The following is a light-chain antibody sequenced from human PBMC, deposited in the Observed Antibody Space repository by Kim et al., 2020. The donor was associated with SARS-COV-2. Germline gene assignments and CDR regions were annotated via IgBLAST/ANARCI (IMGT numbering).Light chain of an antibody. CDR1: NSGPKS. Sequence: SYELTQPPSLSVAPGKTATITCGGNNSGPKSVHWYQQKPGQAPILVIFFDSDRPSVIPERFSGSNSGNTAALTISRVEAGDEADYFCQVWDSASDQWVFGGGTKLTVL. CDR3: QVWDSASDQWV. CDR2: FDS. V-gene: IGLV3-21*01. J-gene: IGLJ3*02.